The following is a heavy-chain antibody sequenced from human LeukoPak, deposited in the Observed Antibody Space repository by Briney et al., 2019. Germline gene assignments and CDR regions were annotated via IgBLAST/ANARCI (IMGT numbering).Heavy chain of an antibody. Sequence: SETLSLTCAVYGGSFSGYYWSWIRQPPGKGLEWIGEINHSGSTNCNPSLKSRVTISVDTSKNQFSLKLSSVTAADTAVYYCARKSNYYDSSGYYYVNWFDPWGQGTLVTVSS. V-gene: IGHV4-34*01. CDR2: INHSGST. D-gene: IGHD3-22*01. CDR1: GGSFSGYY. CDR3: ARKSNYYDSSGYYYVNWFDP. J-gene: IGHJ5*02.